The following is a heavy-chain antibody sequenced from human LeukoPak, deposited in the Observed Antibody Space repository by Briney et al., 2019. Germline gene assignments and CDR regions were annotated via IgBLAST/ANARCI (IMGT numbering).Heavy chain of an antibody. Sequence: ASVKVSCKASGYTFTSYYMHWVRQSPGQGLEWMGIINPSGGSTSYAQKFQGRVTMTRDMSTSTVYMELSSLRSEDTAVYYCARGDVLRYFDWSYNWFDPWGQGTLVTVSS. J-gene: IGHJ5*02. CDR1: GYTFTSYY. D-gene: IGHD3-9*01. CDR2: INPSGGST. CDR3: ARGDVLRYFDWSYNWFDP. V-gene: IGHV1-46*01.